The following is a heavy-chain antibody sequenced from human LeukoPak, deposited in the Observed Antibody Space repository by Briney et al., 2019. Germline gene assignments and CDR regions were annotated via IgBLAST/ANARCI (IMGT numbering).Heavy chain of an antibody. J-gene: IGHJ4*02. Sequence: PGESLRLSCAASGFTFSDYYMSWVRQAPGKGLEWVSYISSSSSSYTNYADSVKGRFTISRDNAKNSLYLRLNTLRDEDTGVYFCARASASYFDYWGQGTLVTVSS. V-gene: IGHV3-11*06. CDR3: ARASASYFDY. CDR1: GFTFSDYY. CDR2: ISSSSSSYT.